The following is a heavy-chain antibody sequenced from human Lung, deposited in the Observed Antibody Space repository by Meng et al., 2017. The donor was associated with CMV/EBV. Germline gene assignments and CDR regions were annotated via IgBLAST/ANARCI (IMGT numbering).Heavy chain of an antibody. CDR2: ISSSGTYI. CDR3: ARDVSPRSSAYFAIYYFYALDV. D-gene: IGHD2-21*01. V-gene: IGHV3-21*01. J-gene: IGHJ6*02. Sequence: GESLKISCAASGFTFSSYSMNWVRQAPGKGLEWVSAISSSGTYIYYADSVKGRFTISRDNAQNSLYLQMNSLRAEDMAVYYCARDVSPRSSAYFAIYYFYALDVXGRGXTVTVSS. CDR1: GFTFSSYS.